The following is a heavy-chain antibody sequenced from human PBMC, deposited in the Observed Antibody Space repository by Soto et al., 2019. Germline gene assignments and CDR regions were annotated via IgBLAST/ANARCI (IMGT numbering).Heavy chain of an antibody. J-gene: IGHJ5*02. V-gene: IGHV4-39*01. CDR3: AGAGMERDYNWFDP. CDR1: GFSIKSSNFY. D-gene: IGHD1-20*01. Sequence: LQESGPGLVRPSEPLSLSCTVSGFSIKSSNFYWGWIRQSPGKGLEWIGSIYYSGTPLYNPSLKRRVTLSPDTARNQFSLRLSSVTVAETSVYYCAGAGMERDYNWFDPGGQGTLVTVSS. CDR2: IYYSGTP.